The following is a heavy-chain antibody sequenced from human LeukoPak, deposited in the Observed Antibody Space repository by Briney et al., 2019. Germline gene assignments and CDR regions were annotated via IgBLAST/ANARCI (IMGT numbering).Heavy chain of an antibody. CDR1: GGSISSGGYY. J-gene: IGHJ6*02. D-gene: IGHD1-26*01. Sequence: SETLSLTCTVSGGSISSGGYYWSWIRQPPGKGLEWIGEINHSGSTNYNPSLKSRVTISVDTSKNQFSLKLSSVTAADTAVYYCARGFGVWWELPHHYYYYGMDVWGQGTTVTVSS. V-gene: IGHV4-39*07. CDR2: INHSGST. CDR3: ARGFGVWWELPHHYYYYGMDV.